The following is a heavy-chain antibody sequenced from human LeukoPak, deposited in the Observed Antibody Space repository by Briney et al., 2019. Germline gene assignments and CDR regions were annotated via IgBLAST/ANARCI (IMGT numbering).Heavy chain of an antibody. J-gene: IGHJ2*01. Sequence: KPSETLSLTCAVYGGSFSGYYWSWIRQPPGKGLEWIGEINHSGSTNYNPSLKSRVTISVDTSKNQFSLKLSSVTAADTAVYYCARQPYGDYVEYWYFDLWGRGTLVTVSS. CDR1: GGSFSGYY. CDR3: ARQPYGDYVEYWYFDL. V-gene: IGHV4-34*01. CDR2: INHSGST. D-gene: IGHD4-17*01.